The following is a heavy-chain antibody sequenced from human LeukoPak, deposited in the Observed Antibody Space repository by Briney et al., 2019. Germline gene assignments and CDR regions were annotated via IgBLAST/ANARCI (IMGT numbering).Heavy chain of an antibody. J-gene: IGHJ4*02. V-gene: IGHV3-23*01. CDR1: GFTFSSYA. CDR2: ISGSGGST. CDR3: AKDPGIAAAVLYYFDY. Sequence: GGSLRLSCAASGFTFSSYAMSWVRQAPGKGLEWVSAISGSGGSTYYADSVKGRFTMSRDNSKNTLYLQMNSLRAEDTAVYYCAKDPGIAAAVLYYFDYWGQGTLVTVSS. D-gene: IGHD6-13*01.